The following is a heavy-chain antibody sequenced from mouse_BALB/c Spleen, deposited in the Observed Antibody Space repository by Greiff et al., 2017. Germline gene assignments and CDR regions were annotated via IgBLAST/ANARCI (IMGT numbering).Heavy chain of an antibody. CDR2: ISSGGSYT. V-gene: IGHV5-6*01. J-gene: IGHJ1*01. D-gene: IGHD1-1*01. CDR1: GFTFSSYG. Sequence: EVMLVESGGDLVKPGGSLKLSCAASGFTFSSYGMSWVRQTPDKRLEWVATISSGGSYTYYPDSVKGRFIISRDNANNTLYLQMSSLKSEDTAMYYCARDYGSSHWYFDVWGAGTTVTVSS. CDR3: ARDYGSSHWYFDV.